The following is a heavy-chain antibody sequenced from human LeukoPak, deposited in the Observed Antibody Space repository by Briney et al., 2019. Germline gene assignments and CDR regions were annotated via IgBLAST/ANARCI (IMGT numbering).Heavy chain of an antibody. CDR1: GFTFSKYS. Sequence: GGSLRLSCAASGFTFSKYSMNWVRQAPGQGLEWVSYISTSSSAIYYADSVKGRFTSSRDNAKNSVFLQMDSLRAEDTAVYYCARVAAAHFDYWGQGNLVAVSS. J-gene: IGHJ4*02. V-gene: IGHV3-21*05. D-gene: IGHD6-13*01. CDR3: ARVAAAHFDY. CDR2: ISTSSSAI.